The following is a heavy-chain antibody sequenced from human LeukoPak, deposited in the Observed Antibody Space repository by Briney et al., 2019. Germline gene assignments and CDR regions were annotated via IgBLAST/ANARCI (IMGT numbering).Heavy chain of an antibody. V-gene: IGHV1-46*01. D-gene: IGHD2-21*01. CDR3: ARDPIVRYVVGMDV. Sequence: GASVKVSCKASGYTFTSYYMHWVRQAPGQGLEWMGIINPSGGSTSYAQKFQGRVTITRDTSASTAYMELSSLRSEDTAVYYCARDPIVRYVVGMDVWGQGTTVTVSS. CDR2: INPSGGST. J-gene: IGHJ6*02. CDR1: GYTFTSYY.